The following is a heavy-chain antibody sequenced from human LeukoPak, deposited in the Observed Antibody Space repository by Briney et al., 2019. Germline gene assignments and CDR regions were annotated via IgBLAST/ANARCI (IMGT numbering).Heavy chain of an antibody. J-gene: IGHJ6*02. CDR3: ARALGAAAAYPTDV. D-gene: IGHD6-13*01. CDR1: GFTFSSYS. Sequence: KTGGSLRLSCAASGFTFSSYSMNWVRQAPGKGLEWVSSISSSSSYIYYADSVKGRFTISRDNAKNSLYLQMNSLRAEDTAEYYCARALGAAAAYPTDVWGQGTTVTVS. CDR2: ISSSSSYI. V-gene: IGHV3-21*01.